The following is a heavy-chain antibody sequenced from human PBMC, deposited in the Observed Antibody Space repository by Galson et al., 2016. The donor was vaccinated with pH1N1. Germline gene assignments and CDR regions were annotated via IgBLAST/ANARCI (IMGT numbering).Heavy chain of an antibody. CDR3: ARGGYCSGGSCYDVFDY. CDR1: GYTSTDYD. CDR2: MNPNNDNT. Sequence: SVKVSCKASGYTSTDYDINWVRQGTGQGLEWMGWMNPNNDNTGFAQKFQGRVTMTRNTSISTAYMELSSLRSEDTAVYYCARGGYCSGGSCYDVFDYWGQGTLVTVS. V-gene: IGHV1-8*01. J-gene: IGHJ4*02. D-gene: IGHD2-15*01.